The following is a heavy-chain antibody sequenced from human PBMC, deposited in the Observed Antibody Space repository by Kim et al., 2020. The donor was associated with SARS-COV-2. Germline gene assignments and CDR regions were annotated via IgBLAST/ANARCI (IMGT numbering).Heavy chain of an antibody. Sequence: GGSLRLSCAASGFMFSNHDMNWVRQAPGKGLEWVSSISGSGGTTYYPDSVKGRFTISRDNSKNTLYLQMNSLRADDTAVYYCARGVTYYDYWCHGTLVTV. V-gene: IGHV3-23*01. J-gene: IGHJ4*01. D-gene: IGHD2-21*02. CDR1: GFMFSNHD. CDR3: ARGVTYYDY. CDR2: ISGSGGTT.